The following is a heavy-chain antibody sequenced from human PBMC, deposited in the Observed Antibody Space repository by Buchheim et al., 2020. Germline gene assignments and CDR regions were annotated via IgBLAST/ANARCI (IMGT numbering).Heavy chain of an antibody. Sequence: QVQLVQSGAEVKKPGASVKVSCKASGYTFTSYYMHWVRQAPGQGLEWMGIINPSGGSTSYAQKFQGRVNMTRDTSTSTVYMELSSLRSEDTAVYYCARSLRGGLGRIEQRYYGMDVWGQGTT. J-gene: IGHJ6*02. CDR3: ARSLRGGLGRIEQRYYGMDV. D-gene: IGHD7-27*01. CDR1: GYTFTSYY. V-gene: IGHV1-46*01. CDR2: INPSGGST.